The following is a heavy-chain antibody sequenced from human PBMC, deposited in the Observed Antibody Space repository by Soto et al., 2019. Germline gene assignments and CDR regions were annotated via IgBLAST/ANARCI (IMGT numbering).Heavy chain of an antibody. CDR3: ARALRYSGWAPPFDY. CDR2: INPNSGGT. J-gene: IGHJ4*02. D-gene: IGHD3-9*01. V-gene: IGHV1-2*04. Sequence: QVQLVQSGAEVKKPGASVKVSCKASGYTFTGYYMHWVRQAPGQGLEWMGWINPNSGGTNYAQKFQGWVTMTRDTSISTAYMELSRLRSDDTAVYYCARALRYSGWAPPFDYWGQGTLVTVSS. CDR1: GYTFTGYY.